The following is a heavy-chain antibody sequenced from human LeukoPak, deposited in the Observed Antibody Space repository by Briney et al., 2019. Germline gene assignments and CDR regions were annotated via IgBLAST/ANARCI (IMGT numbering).Heavy chain of an antibody. D-gene: IGHD1-26*01. CDR2: INHSGST. CDR3: ARGAGIVGAPEPFDY. J-gene: IGHJ4*02. CDR1: GGSFSGYY. Sequence: PSETLSLTCAVYGGSFSGYYWSWIRQPPGKGLEWIGEINHSGSTNYNPSLKSRVTISVDTSKNQFSLKLSSVTAADTAVYYCARGAGIVGAPEPFDYWGQGTLVTVSS. V-gene: IGHV4-34*01.